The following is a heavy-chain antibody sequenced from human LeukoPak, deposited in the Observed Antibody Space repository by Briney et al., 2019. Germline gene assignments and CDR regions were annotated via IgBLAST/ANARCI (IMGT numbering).Heavy chain of an antibody. CDR1: GFTFSSYA. CDR3: AKAPAPYYYGSGTRFDY. V-gene: IGHV3-23*01. D-gene: IGHD3-10*01. Sequence: GRSLRLSCAASGFTFSSYAMSWVRQAPGKGLEWVSAISGSGGSTYYADSVKGRFTISRDNSKNTLYLQMNSLRAEDTAVYYCAKAPAPYYYGSGTRFDYWGQGTLVTVSS. CDR2: ISGSGGST. J-gene: IGHJ4*02.